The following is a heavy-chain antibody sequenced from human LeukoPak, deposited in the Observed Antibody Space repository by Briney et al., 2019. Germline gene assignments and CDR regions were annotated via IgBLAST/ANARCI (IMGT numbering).Heavy chain of an antibody. CDR2: IFHSGST. J-gene: IGHJ3*01. CDR1: GYSLTSGCY. Sequence: SETLSLTCTVSGYSLTSGCYWGWIRQPPGKGLEWIASIFHSGSTFYNPSVKSRVTISVDTSKNQFSLTLRSVTAADTAVYYCARETEKQWQYWGQGTMATVSS. CDR3: ARETEKQWQY. V-gene: IGHV4-38-2*02. D-gene: IGHD6-19*01.